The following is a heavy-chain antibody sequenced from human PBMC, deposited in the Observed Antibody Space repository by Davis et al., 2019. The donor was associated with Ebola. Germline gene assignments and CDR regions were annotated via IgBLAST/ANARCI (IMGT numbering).Heavy chain of an antibody. Sequence: SVKVSCKASGGTFSSYTISWVRQAPGQGLEWMGRIIPILGIANYAQKFQGRVTITADESTSTAYMELSSLRSEDTAVYYCARCSTSATPLYYYYGMDVWGKGTTVTVSS. V-gene: IGHV1-69*02. D-gene: IGHD2-2*01. J-gene: IGHJ6*04. CDR2: IIPILGIA. CDR1: GGTFSSYT. CDR3: ARCSTSATPLYYYYGMDV.